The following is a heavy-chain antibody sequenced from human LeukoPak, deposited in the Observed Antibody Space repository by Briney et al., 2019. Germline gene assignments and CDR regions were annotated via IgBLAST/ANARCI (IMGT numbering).Heavy chain of an antibody. CDR2: IIPIFGTA. Sequence: ASVKVSCKASGYTFTGYYMHWVRPAPGQGLEWMGGIIPIFGTANNAQKFQGRATITADKSTSTAYMELSSLRSEDTAVYYWARGPIVVVPAAITPVYWGQGTLVTVSS. V-gene: IGHV1-69*06. J-gene: IGHJ4*02. CDR1: GYTFTGYY. D-gene: IGHD2-2*01. CDR3: ARGPIVVVPAAITPVY.